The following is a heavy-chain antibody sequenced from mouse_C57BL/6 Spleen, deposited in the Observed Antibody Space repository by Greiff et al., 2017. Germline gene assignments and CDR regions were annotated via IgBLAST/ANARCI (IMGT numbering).Heavy chain of an antibody. V-gene: IGHV1-15*01. CDR2: IDPETGGT. CDR3: TRGGICAMVTTWYFDD. J-gene: IGHJ2*01. D-gene: IGHD2-2*01. Sequence: VQLVESGAELVRPGASVTLSCKASGYTFTDYEMHWVKQTPVHGLEWIGAIDPETGGTAYNQKFKGKAILTADKSSSTAYMELRSLTSEDSAVYCGTRGGICAMVTTWYFDDWGQGTTLTVSS. CDR1: GYTFTDYE.